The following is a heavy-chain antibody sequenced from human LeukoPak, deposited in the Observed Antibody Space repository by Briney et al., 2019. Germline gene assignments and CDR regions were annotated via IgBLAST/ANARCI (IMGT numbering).Heavy chain of an antibody. CDR1: GFTFSSHS. D-gene: IGHD3-3*01. Sequence: GGSLRLSCAASGFTFSSHSMNWVRQTPGKGLEWVSCISSGSSARYYADSVKGRFTISRDDARNSLYLQMNSLRAEDTAVYYCERMSGSRLPGYWGQGTLVTVSS. V-gene: IGHV3-48*01. J-gene: IGHJ4*02. CDR2: ISSGSSAR. CDR3: ERMSGSRLPGY.